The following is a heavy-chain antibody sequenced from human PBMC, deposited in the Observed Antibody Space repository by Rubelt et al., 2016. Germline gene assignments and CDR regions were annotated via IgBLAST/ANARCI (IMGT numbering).Heavy chain of an antibody. V-gene: IGHV4-38-2*02. Sequence: QVQLQESGPGLVKPSETLSLTCTVSGYSISSGYYWGWIRQPPGKGLEWIGTISHSGGTFYSPSLKSRVTISADTSKNQFSLKLSSVTAADTAVYYCARDLGRSGYASCSDYWGRGTLVTVSS. J-gene: IGHJ4*02. CDR3: ARDLGRSGYASCSDY. CDR1: GYSISSGYY. CDR2: ISHSGGT. D-gene: IGHD5-12*01.